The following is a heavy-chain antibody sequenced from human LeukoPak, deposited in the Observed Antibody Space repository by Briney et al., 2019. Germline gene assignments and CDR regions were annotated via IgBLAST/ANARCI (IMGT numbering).Heavy chain of an antibody. CDR1: GGSFSGYY. J-gene: IGHJ3*02. V-gene: IGHV4-38-2*01. Sequence: SETLSLTXAVYGGSFSGYYWGWIRQPPGKGLEWIGSIYHSGSTYYNPSLKSRVTISVDTSKNQFSLKLSSVTAADTAVYYCASTMMPKDAFDIWGQGTMVTVSS. CDR2: IYHSGST. CDR3: ASTMMPKDAFDI. D-gene: IGHD3-22*01.